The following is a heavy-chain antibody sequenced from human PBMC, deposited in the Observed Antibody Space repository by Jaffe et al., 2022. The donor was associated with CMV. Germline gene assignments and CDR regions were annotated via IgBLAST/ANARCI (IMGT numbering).Heavy chain of an antibody. CDR3: ARGLPSLRFLEWLSSPASYYFDY. CDR1: GGSFSGYY. D-gene: IGHD3-3*01. V-gene: IGHV4-34*01. Sequence: QVQLQQWGAGLLKPSETLSLTCAVYGGSFSGYYWSWIRQPPGKGLEWIGEINHSGSTNYNPSLKSRVTISVDTSKNQFSLKLSSVTAADTAVYYCARGLPSLRFLEWLSSPASYYFDYWGQGTLVTVSS. CDR2: INHSGST. J-gene: IGHJ4*02.